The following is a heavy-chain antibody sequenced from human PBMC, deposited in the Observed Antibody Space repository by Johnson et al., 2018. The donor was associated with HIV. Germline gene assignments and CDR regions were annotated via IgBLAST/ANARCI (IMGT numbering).Heavy chain of an antibody. Sequence: VQLVESGGGLVQPGGSLRLSCAASGFTFSSNDMHWVRQATGKGLEWVSAIGTAGDTYYPGSVKGRFTISRENAKNSLYLQMNSLRAGDTAVYYCARVTNSDAFDIWGQGTMVTVSS. CDR2: IGTAGDT. J-gene: IGHJ3*02. CDR3: ARVTNSDAFDI. D-gene: IGHD2-8*01. V-gene: IGHV3-13*01. CDR1: GFTFSSND.